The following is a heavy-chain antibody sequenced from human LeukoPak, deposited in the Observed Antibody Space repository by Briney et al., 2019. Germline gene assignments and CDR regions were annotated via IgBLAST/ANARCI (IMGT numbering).Heavy chain of an antibody. CDR3: AREVLRYFDWPLDY. CDR1: GYTFTSYG. Sequence: GASVKVSCKASGYTFTSYGISWVRQASGQGLEWMGWISAYNGNTNYAQKLQGRVTMTTDTSTSTAYMELRSLRSDDTAVYYCAREVLRYFDWPLDYWGQGTLVTVSS. V-gene: IGHV1-18*01. CDR2: ISAYNGNT. D-gene: IGHD3-9*01. J-gene: IGHJ4*02.